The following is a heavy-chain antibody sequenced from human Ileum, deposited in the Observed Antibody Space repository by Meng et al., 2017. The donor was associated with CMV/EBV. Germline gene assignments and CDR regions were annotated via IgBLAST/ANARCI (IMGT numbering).Heavy chain of an antibody. CDR3: ARAAPGEEGTSPYFDS. CDR2: IKQDGSEK. Sequence: GESLKISCAASGFPFSRYWMNWVRQAPGKGLEWGANIKQDGSEKYYVDSVKGRFIISRDNPRNSLYLQMNSLRVEDTAVYYCARAAPGEEGTSPYFDSWGQGIQVTVSS. CDR1: GFPFSRYW. D-gene: IGHD2-2*01. J-gene: IGHJ4*02. V-gene: IGHV3-7*01.